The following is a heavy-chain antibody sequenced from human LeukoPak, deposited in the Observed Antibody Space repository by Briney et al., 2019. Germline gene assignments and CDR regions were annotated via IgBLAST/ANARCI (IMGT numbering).Heavy chain of an antibody. CDR2: IYSGGST. CDR1: GFTVSSNY. J-gene: IGHJ4*02. D-gene: IGHD2-8*01. Sequence: GGSLRLSCAASGFTVSSNYMSWVRQAPGKGLEWVSVIYSGGSTYYADSVKGRFTISRDNSKNTLYLQMNSLRAEDTAVYYCARDMLRTGLFDYWGQGTLVTVSS. V-gene: IGHV3-53*01. CDR3: ARDMLRTGLFDY.